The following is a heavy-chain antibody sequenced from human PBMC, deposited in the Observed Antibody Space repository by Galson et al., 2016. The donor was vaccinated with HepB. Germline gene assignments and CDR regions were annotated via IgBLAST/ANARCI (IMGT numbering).Heavy chain of an antibody. Sequence: SLRLSCAGYGFTVNDNYMMWVRQAPGKGLEWVSILYSGGSTFYADFVKGRFTISRDKSDNTLYLQMNRLRPEDTAVYYCAGGDGIFGVDIGMDGWGLGTTVIVSS. J-gene: IGHJ6*02. CDR3: AGGDGIFGVDIGMDG. CDR1: GFTVNDNY. CDR2: LYSGGST. V-gene: IGHV3-66*01. D-gene: IGHD3-3*01.